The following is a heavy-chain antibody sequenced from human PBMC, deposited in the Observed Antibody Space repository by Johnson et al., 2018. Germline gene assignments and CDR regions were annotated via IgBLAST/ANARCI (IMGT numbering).Heavy chain of an antibody. V-gene: IGHV3-30*18. J-gene: IGHJ6*03. CDR3: AKEMGWYLGYFYYYMDG. D-gene: IGHD6-19*01. CDR1: RFAFNTSG. CDR2: ISYDGSNT. Sequence: QEQPVQSGGGEVQATRSRRLPCEASRFAFNTSGIPWVRQAPGKGLEWVAVISYDGSNTYYADSVKGRFTISRDNSNNMLYLEMNNLRADDTAVDYCAKEMGWYLGYFYYYMDGWGKGTTVTVSS.